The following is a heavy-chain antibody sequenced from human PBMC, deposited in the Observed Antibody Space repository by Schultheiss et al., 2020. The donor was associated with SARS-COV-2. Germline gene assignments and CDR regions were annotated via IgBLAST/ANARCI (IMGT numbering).Heavy chain of an antibody. CDR1: GGSISSSNW. CDR2: INHSGST. Sequence: SETLSLTCAVSGGSISSSNWWSWIRQPPGKGLEWIGEINHSGSTNYNPSLKSRVTISVDTSKNQFSLKLSSVTAADTAVYYCARGVSGYSYGKADYWGQGTLVTVSS. V-gene: IGHV4-4*02. CDR3: ARGVSGYSYGKADY. D-gene: IGHD5-18*01. J-gene: IGHJ4*02.